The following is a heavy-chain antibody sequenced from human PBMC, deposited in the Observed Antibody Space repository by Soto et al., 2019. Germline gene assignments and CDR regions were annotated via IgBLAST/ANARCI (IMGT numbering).Heavy chain of an antibody. CDR1: GGSVSSGSYY. CDR3: ARASLPLYYYDSSGKGNWFDP. V-gene: IGHV4-61*01. D-gene: IGHD3-22*01. Sequence: SSETLSLTCTVSGGSVSSGSYYWSWIRQPPGKGLEWIGYIYYSGSTNYNPSLKSRVTISVDTSKNQFSLKLSSVTAADTAVYYCARASLPLYYYDSSGKGNWFDPWGQGTLVTVSS. CDR2: IYYSGST. J-gene: IGHJ5*02.